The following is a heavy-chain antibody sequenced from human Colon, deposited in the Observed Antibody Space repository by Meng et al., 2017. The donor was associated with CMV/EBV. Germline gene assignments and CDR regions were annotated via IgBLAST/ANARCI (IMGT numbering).Heavy chain of an antibody. J-gene: IGHJ6*02. CDR1: GFTFSNAW. Sequence: GGSLRLSCAASGFTFSNAWMSWVRQAPGKGLEWVGRIKSKTDGGTTDYAAPVKGRFTISRDESKNTLYLQMNSLTVEDMAVYYCATTERPGDYYDGSGPLYWYGMDVWGQGTTVTVSS. CDR2: IKSKTDGGTT. V-gene: IGHV3-15*01. CDR3: ATTERPGDYYDGSGPLYWYGMDV. D-gene: IGHD3-22*01.